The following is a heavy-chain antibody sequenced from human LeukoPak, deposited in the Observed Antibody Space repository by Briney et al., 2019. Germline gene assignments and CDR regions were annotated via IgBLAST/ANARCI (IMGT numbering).Heavy chain of an antibody. V-gene: IGHV1-3*01. CDR2: INAGNGNT. Sequence: ASVKVSCKASGYTFTSYGISWVRQAPGQRLEWMGWINAGNGNTKYSQKFQGRVTITRDTSASTAYMELSSLRSEDTAVYYCASSVGATTPLDYWGQGTLVTVSS. D-gene: IGHD1-26*01. CDR3: ASSVGATTPLDY. J-gene: IGHJ4*02. CDR1: GYTFTSYG.